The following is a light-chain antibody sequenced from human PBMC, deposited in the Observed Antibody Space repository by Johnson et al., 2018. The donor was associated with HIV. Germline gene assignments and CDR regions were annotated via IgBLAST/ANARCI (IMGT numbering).Light chain of an antibody. CDR1: NSNIGNNF. V-gene: IGLV1-51*02. Sequence: QSVLSQPPSVSAAPGQKVTISCSGSNSNIGNNFVSWYQQFPGTAPRLLIYENNKRPSGIADRFSGSKSGTSATLGITGLQTGDEADYYCGTWDSGLSAHYVFGTGTKVTVL. CDR3: GTWDSGLSAHYV. J-gene: IGLJ1*01. CDR2: ENN.